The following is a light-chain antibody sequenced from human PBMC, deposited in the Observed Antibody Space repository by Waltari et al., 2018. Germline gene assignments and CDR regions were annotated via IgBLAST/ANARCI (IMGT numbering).Light chain of an antibody. CDR2: KVS. V-gene: IGKV2-30*02. CDR3: MQGTHWPYT. CDR1: QSLVHSDGNTY. Sequence: DVVMTQSPLSLPVTLGQPASISCKSSQSLVHSDGNTYLQWFQQRPGQSPRRLISKVSYRDSGVPDRFSGSGSGTDFTLKISRVEAEDVGVYYCMQGTHWPYTFDQGTKLDIK. J-gene: IGKJ2*01.